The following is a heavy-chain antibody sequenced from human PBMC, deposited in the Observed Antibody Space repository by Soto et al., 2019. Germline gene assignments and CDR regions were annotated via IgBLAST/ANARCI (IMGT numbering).Heavy chain of an antibody. Sequence: PSETLSLTCTVSGGSISSYYWSWIRQPPGKGLEWIGYIYHSGSTNYNPSLKSRVTISVDTSKNQFSLKLSSVTAADTAVYYCARHYYDSSGYSPYFDYWGQGTLVTVSS. CDR1: GGSISSYY. V-gene: IGHV4-59*01. CDR3: ARHYYDSSGYSPYFDY. J-gene: IGHJ4*02. CDR2: IYHSGST. D-gene: IGHD3-22*01.